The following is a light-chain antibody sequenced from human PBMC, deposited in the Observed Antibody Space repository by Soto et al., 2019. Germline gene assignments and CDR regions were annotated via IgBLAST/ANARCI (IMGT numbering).Light chain of an antibody. V-gene: IGLV2-14*01. CDR2: EVS. CDR1: SSDVGAYNF. CDR3: SSYASSSPLG. J-gene: IGLJ1*01. Sequence: QSVLTQPASVSGSPGQSISISCTGTSSDVGAYNFVSWYQQHPGKAPKLMIYEVSNRPSGVSNRFSGSKSGNTASLTISGLQAEDEADYYCSSYASSSPLGFGSGTKRTVL.